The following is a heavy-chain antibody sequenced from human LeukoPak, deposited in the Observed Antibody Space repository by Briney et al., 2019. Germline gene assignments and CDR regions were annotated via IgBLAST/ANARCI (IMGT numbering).Heavy chain of an antibody. CDR2: ISYDGSNK. V-gene: IGHV3-30-3*01. J-gene: IGHJ4*02. Sequence: GGSLRLSCAASGFTFSSYAMHWVRQAPGKGLEWVAVISYDGSNKYYADSVKGRFTISRDNSKNTLYLQMNSLRAEDTAVYYCASPYSSSWSDYFDYWGQGTLVTVSS. CDR1: GFTFSSYA. CDR3: ASPYSSSWSDYFDY. D-gene: IGHD6-13*01.